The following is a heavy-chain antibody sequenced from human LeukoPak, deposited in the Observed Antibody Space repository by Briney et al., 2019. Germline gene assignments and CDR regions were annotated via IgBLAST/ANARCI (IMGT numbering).Heavy chain of an antibody. CDR1: GGSISNYY. J-gene: IGHJ4*02. CDR2: IYSSGST. CDR3: AMHSGWSGPDW. V-gene: IGHV4-4*07. D-gene: IGHD6-19*01. Sequence: PSETLSLTCSVSGGSISNYYWSWIRQPAGKGLEWIGRIYSSGSTNYSPSLKSRVTISVDTSKNQFSLRLSSVTAADTAVYYCAMHSGWSGPDWWGQGSLVTVSS.